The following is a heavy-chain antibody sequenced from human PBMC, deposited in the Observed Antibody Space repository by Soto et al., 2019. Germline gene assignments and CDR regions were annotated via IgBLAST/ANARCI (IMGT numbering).Heavy chain of an antibody. CDR1: GFTFRNYW. Sequence: EVQLVESGGGLVQPGGSLRLSCAASGFTFRNYWMYWVRQAPGQGLVWVSRINSDGSVSSYADSVKGRLTISRDNVKNTLYLLMDSLRADDTAVYYCARGDCVGGSCYSLAGSFYYYMDAWGKGTTVTVFS. D-gene: IGHD2-15*01. J-gene: IGHJ6*03. V-gene: IGHV3-74*02. CDR3: ARGDCVGGSCYSLAGSFYYYMDA. CDR2: INSDGSVS.